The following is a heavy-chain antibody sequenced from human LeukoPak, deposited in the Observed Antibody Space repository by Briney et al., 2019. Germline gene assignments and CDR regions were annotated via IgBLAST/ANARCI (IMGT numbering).Heavy chain of an antibody. J-gene: IGHJ6*03. CDR1: GFTFSSYG. CDR3: AKVEAAMVRGYYYYYMDV. CDR2: IRYDGSNK. V-gene: IGHV3-30*02. D-gene: IGHD5-18*01. Sequence: GGSLRLSCAASGFTFSSYGMHWVRQAPGKGLEWVAFIRYDGSNKYYADSVKGRFTISRDNSKYTLYLQMNRLRAEDTAVYYCAKVEAAMVRGYYYYYMDVWGKGTTVTVSS.